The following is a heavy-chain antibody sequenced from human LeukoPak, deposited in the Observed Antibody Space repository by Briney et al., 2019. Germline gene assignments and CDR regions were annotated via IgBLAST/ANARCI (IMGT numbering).Heavy chain of an antibody. V-gene: IGHV3-48*03. J-gene: IGHJ4*02. CDR2: ISSSGSTI. Sequence: GGSLRLSCAASGFTFSSYEMNWVRQAPGKGLEWVSYISSSGSTIYYADSVKGRFTISRDNAKNSLYLQMNSLRVDDTALYYCAKSLGGDYGSGSYFDSWGQGTLVTVSS. CDR3: AKSLGGDYGSGSYFDS. D-gene: IGHD3-10*01. CDR1: GFTFSSYE.